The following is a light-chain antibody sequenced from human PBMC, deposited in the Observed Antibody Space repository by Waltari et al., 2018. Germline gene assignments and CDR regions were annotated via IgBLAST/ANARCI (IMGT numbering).Light chain of an antibody. CDR3: QQYNNWPPMT. V-gene: IGKV3-15*01. Sequence: IGMTQSPATLSVSPGERATLSCRASQSVSSNLAWYQQKPGQAPRLLIYGASTRATGIPARFSGSGSGTEFTLTISSLQSEDLALYYCQQYNNWPPMTFGQGTRLEIK. J-gene: IGKJ5*01. CDR1: QSVSSN. CDR2: GAS.